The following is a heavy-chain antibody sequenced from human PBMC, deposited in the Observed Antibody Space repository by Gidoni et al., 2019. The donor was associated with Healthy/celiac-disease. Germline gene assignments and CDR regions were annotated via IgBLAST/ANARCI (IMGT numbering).Heavy chain of an antibody. J-gene: IGHJ4*02. CDR3: AREFTARHTSGDY. CDR2: ISSSSNYT. CDR1: GFTFSDYY. V-gene: IGHV3-11*05. Sequence: QVQLVEAGGGLVKPGGSLRLPCAASGFTFSDYYMSWIRQAPGKGLEWVSYISSSSNYTNYADSVKGRFTISRDNAKNSLYMQMNSLRAEDTAVYYCAREFTARHTSGDYWVQGTLVTVSS.